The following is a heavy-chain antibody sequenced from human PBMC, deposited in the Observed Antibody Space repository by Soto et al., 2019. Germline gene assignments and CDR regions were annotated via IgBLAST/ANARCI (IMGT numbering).Heavy chain of an antibody. V-gene: IGHV3-30*18. Sequence: QVQLVESGGGVVQPGRSLRLSCAASGFTFSSYGMHWVRQAPDKGLEWVAVISYDGSNKYYADSVKGRFTISRDNSKNTLYLQMNSLRAEDTAVYYCAKDGDSTPDWYFDLWGRGTLVTVSS. CDR1: GFTFSSYG. CDR3: AKDGDSTPDWYFDL. J-gene: IGHJ2*01. CDR2: ISYDGSNK.